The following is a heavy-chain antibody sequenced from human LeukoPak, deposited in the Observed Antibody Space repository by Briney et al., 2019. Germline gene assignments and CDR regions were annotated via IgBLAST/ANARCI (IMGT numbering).Heavy chain of an antibody. V-gene: IGHV3-21*01. CDR2: ISSSSSYI. J-gene: IGHJ4*02. CDR3: ARGRYYDSSGYNYFDY. D-gene: IGHD3-22*01. CDR1: GFTFSSYS. Sequence: PGGSLRLSCAASGFTFSSYSMNWVRQAPGKGLEWVSSISSSSSYIYYADSVKGRFTISRDNAKNSLYLQMNSLRAEDTAVYYCARGRYYDSSGYNYFDYWGQGTLVTVSS.